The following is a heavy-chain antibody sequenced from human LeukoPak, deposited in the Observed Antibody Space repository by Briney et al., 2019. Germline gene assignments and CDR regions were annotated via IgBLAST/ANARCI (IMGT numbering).Heavy chain of an antibody. CDR3: ARGGHGAADQ. CDR1: GFTFSSYG. V-gene: IGHV3-21*04. CDR2: ISPSTTHT. Sequence: KPGRSLRLSCAASGFTFSSYGMHWVRQAPGKGLEWLSYISPSTTHTSYADSVKGRFTISRDNAKNLLFLQMHSLRAEDTAVYYCARGGHGAADQWGQGTLVTVSS. D-gene: IGHD1-26*01. J-gene: IGHJ5*02.